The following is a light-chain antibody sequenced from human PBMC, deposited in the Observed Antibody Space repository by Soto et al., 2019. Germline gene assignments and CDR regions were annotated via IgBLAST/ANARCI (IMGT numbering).Light chain of an antibody. CDR1: QSVGSS. Sequence: EIVMTPSPATLSVSPGERATLSCRASQSVGSSLAWYRLKPGQAPRLLIYSASTRATGVPDRFSGSGSGTDFTLTISRLEPEDFAVYSCQQYGSSPITFGQGTRLEI. CDR2: SAS. CDR3: QQYGSSPIT. J-gene: IGKJ5*01. V-gene: IGKV3-20*01.